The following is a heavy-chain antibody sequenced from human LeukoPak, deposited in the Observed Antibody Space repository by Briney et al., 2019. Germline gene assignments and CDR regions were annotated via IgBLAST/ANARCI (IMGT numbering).Heavy chain of an antibody. J-gene: IGHJ3*02. CDR2: IYTSGST. CDR1: GGSISSYY. CDR3: AVLGSLDAFDI. D-gene: IGHD3-10*01. Sequence: PSETLSLTCTVSGGSISSYYWSWIRQPAGKELEWIGRIYTSGSTNYNPSLKSRVTMSVDTSKNPFSLKLSSVTAADTAVYYCAVLGSLDAFDIWGQGTMVTVSS. V-gene: IGHV4-4*07.